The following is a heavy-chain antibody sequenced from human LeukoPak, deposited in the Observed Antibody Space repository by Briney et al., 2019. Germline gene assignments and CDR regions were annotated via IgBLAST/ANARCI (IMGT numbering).Heavy chain of an antibody. CDR3: AKGGSSSGSYYADLDY. J-gene: IGHJ4*02. CDR1: GFIFSGSA. D-gene: IGHD1-26*01. Sequence: QAGGSLRLSCAASGFIFSGSAMHWVRQASGKGLEWVGRIRSKGKKDAPTYGASMKGRFTISRDDSKNMAYLQMNSLETEDTAVYYCAKGGSSSGSYYADLDYWGQGTLVTVSS. V-gene: IGHV3-73*01. CDR2: IRSKGKKDAP.